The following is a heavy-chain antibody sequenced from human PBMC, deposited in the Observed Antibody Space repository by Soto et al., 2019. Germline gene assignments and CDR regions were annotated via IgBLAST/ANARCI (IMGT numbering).Heavy chain of an antibody. D-gene: IGHD1-26*01. V-gene: IGHV4-4*02. Sequence: QVQLQESGPGLVKPSGTLSLTCTVSGASISSTSSGDWWTWVRQPPGKGLEWVGEIHHIGSTNYDPSVESPVTMSVDKSKTQFSLRLRSVTAADAAVYYCAKMVGATLVDYWGQGTLVTVSS. CDR1: GASISSTSSGDW. J-gene: IGHJ4*02. CDR2: IHHIGST. CDR3: AKMVGATLVDY.